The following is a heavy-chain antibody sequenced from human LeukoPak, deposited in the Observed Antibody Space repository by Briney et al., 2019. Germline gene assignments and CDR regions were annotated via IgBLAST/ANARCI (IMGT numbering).Heavy chain of an antibody. CDR2: IYYSGST. D-gene: IGHD2-8*01. Sequence: PGGSLRLSCAASGFTFSSYAMSWIRQPPGKGLEWIGYIYYSGSTNYNPSLKSRVTISVDTSKNQFSLKLSSVTAADTAVYYCARYLTATDAFDIWGQGTMVTVSS. CDR1: GFTFSSYA. V-gene: IGHV4-59*08. J-gene: IGHJ3*02. CDR3: ARYLTATDAFDI.